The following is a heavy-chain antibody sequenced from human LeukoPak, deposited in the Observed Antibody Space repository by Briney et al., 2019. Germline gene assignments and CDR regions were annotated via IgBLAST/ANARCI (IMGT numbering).Heavy chain of an antibody. J-gene: IGHJ5*02. V-gene: IGHV4-59*11. CDR1: GGSISSLY. CDR2: IYYSGST. Sequence: SETLSLTCTVSGGSISSLYWSWIRQPPGKGLEWIGYIYYSGSTNYNPSLKSRVTISVDTSKNQFSLKLSSVTAADTAVYYCARAGKIGWFDPWGQGTLVTVSS. CDR3: ARAGKIGWFDP.